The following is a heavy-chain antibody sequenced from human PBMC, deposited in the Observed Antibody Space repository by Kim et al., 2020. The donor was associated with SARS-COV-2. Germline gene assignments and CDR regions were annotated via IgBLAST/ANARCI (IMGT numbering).Heavy chain of an antibody. CDR1: GGSISSGGYY. V-gene: IGHV4-31*03. CDR3: AGVPLWWYYDSSGYLDY. Sequence: SETLSLTCTVSGGSISSGGYYWSWIRQHPGKGLEWIGYIYYSGSTYYNPSLKSRVTISVDTSKNQFSLKLSSVTAADTAVYYCAGVPLWWYYDSSGYLDYWGQGTLVTVSS. J-gene: IGHJ4*02. D-gene: IGHD3-22*01. CDR2: IYYSGST.